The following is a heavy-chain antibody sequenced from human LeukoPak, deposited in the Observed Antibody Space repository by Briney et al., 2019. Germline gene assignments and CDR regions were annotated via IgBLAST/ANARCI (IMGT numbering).Heavy chain of an antibody. V-gene: IGHV3-23*01. Sequence: AGGSLRLSCAVSGFTYSYYAMTWVRQAPGKGLEWVSSVSGSGGSTYYADSVKGRFTISRDNSKNTLYLQMNSLRAEDTAVYYCAKGGLGCSSTSCFDYWGQGTLVTVSS. CDR1: GFTYSYYA. J-gene: IGHJ4*02. CDR3: AKGGLGCSSTSCFDY. D-gene: IGHD2-2*01. CDR2: VSGSGGST.